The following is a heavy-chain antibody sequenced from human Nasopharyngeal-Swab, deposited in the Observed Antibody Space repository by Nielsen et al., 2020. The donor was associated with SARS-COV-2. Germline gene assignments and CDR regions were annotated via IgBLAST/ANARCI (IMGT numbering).Heavy chain of an antibody. CDR2: INHSGST. CDR3: ARGTHDDILTGCFDY. V-gene: IGHV4-34*01. Sequence: SETLSLTCAVYGGSFSGYYWSWVRQPPGKGLEWIGEINHSGSTNYNPSLKSRVTISVDTSKNQFSLKLSSVTAADTAVYYCARGTHDDILTGCFDYWGQGTLVTVSS. CDR1: GGSFSGYY. J-gene: IGHJ4*02. D-gene: IGHD3-9*01.